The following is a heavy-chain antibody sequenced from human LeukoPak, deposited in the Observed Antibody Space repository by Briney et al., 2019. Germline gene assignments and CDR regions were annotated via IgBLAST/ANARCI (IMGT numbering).Heavy chain of an antibody. Sequence: GGSLRLSCAASGFTFSSYAMHWVRQAPGKGLEWVAVISYDGSNKYYADSVKGRFTISRDNAKNSLYLQMNSLRAEDTALYYCASVFSLAMGETKGVDYWGQGTLVTVSS. CDR1: GFTFSSYA. CDR2: ISYDGSNK. D-gene: IGHD3-16*01. V-gene: IGHV3-30*04. CDR3: ASVFSLAMGETKGVDY. J-gene: IGHJ4*02.